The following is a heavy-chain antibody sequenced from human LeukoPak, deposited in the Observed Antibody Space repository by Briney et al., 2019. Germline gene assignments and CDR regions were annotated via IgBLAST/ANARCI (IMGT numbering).Heavy chain of an antibody. CDR3: AKGLSDGDFDY. CDR2: ISGSGGST. V-gene: IGHV3-23*01. D-gene: IGHD4-17*01. CDR1: GXTFSSYA. J-gene: IGHJ4*02. Sequence: GGSLRLSWAASGXTFSSYAVSWVRQAPGKGLERVSAISGSGGSTYYADSVKGRFSISRDNSKNTLYLQMNSLRAEDMAVHYCAKGLSDGDFDYWGQGTLVTVSS.